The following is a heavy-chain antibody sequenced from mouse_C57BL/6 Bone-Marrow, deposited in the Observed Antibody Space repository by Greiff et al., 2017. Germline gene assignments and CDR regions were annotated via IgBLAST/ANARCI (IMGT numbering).Heavy chain of an antibody. D-gene: IGHD1-1*01. CDR3: ARARGNYYGSSPFAY. V-gene: IGHV1-81*01. CDR2: IYPRSGNT. J-gene: IGHJ3*01. Sequence: VKLQESGAELARPGASVKLSCKASGYTFTSYGISWVKQRTGQGLEWIGEIYPRSGNTYYNEKFKGKATLTADKSSSTAYMELRSLTSEDSAVYFCARARGNYYGSSPFAYWGQGTLVTVSA. CDR1: GYTFTSYG.